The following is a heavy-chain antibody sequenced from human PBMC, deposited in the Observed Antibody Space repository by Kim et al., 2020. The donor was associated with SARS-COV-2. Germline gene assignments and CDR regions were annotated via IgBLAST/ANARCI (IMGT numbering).Heavy chain of an antibody. D-gene: IGHD6-13*01. Sequence: SVNGRFTISVDNAKNSLYLQMNSLRAEDTALYYCAKDISSHAYSSSWFDYWGQGTLVTVSS. V-gene: IGHV3-9*01. J-gene: IGHJ4*02. CDR3: AKDISSHAYSSSWFDY.